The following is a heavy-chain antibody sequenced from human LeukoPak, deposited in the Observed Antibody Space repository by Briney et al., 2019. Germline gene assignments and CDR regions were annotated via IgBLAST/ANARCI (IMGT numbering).Heavy chain of an antibody. D-gene: IGHD1-26*01. J-gene: IGHJ6*03. CDR2: VRFDDTSK. CDR3: AKDLKVGATYYYYMDL. V-gene: IGHV3-30*02. CDR1: VFTFINYG. Sequence: PGGSLRLSCAASVFTFINYGMHWVRQAPGRGREWVAFVRFDDTSKFYADSVKGRFTIFRDNSKHMLSLQMNSLRVEDTAVYYCAKDLKVGATYYYYMDLWGKGTTVSVSS.